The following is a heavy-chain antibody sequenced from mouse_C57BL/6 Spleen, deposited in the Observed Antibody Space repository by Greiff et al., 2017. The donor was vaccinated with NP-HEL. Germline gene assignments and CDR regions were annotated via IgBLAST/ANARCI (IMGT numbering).Heavy chain of an antibody. CDR2: ISSGSSTI. CDR3: ASSYYSNYDYAMDY. Sequence: EVHLVESGGGLVKPGGSLKLSCAASGFTFSDYGMHWVRQAPEKGLEWVAYISSGSSTISYADTVKGRFTISRDTAKNTLFLQMTSLRSEDTAMYYCASSYYSNYDYAMDYWGQGTSVTVSS. J-gene: IGHJ4*01. D-gene: IGHD2-5*01. CDR1: GFTFSDYG. V-gene: IGHV5-17*01.